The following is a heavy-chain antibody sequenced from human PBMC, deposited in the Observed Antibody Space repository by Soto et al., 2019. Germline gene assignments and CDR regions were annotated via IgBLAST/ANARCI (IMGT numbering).Heavy chain of an antibody. CDR2: INHSGST. Sequence: ETLSLTCAVYGGSFSGYYWSWIRQPPGKGLEWIGEINHSGSTNYNPSLKSRVTISVDTSKNQFSLKLSSVTAADTAVYYCARGRPRIDYWGQGTLVTVSS. J-gene: IGHJ4*02. V-gene: IGHV4-34*01. CDR1: GGSFSGYY. CDR3: ARGRPRIDY.